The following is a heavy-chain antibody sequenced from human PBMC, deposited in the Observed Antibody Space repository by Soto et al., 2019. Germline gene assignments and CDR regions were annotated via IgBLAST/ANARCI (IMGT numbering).Heavy chain of an antibody. CDR1: GGSFSGYY. CDR3: ARGRSCMTAGRKMKGGFDY. V-gene: IGHV4-34*01. J-gene: IGHJ4*01. Sequence: PSETLSLTCAVYGGSFSGYYWSWIRQPPGKGLEWIGEINHSGSTNYNPSLKSRVTISVDTSKNQFSLKLSSVTAADTAVYYCARGRSCMTAGRKMKGGFDYWGHGTLVTVSS. CDR2: INHSGST. D-gene: IGHD2-8*01.